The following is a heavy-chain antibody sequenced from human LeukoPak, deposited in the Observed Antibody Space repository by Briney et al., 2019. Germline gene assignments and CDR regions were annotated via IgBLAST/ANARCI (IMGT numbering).Heavy chain of an antibody. Sequence: ASVKVSCKASGYTFTCYYMHWVRQAPGQGLEWMGWINPNSGGTNYAQKFQGRVTMTRDTSISTAYMELSRLRSDDTAVYYCARRSVARTLVYGMDVWGQGTTVNVSS. J-gene: IGHJ6*02. V-gene: IGHV1-2*02. CDR3: ARRSVARTLVYGMDV. CDR1: GYTFTCYY. CDR2: INPNSGGT. D-gene: IGHD5-12*01.